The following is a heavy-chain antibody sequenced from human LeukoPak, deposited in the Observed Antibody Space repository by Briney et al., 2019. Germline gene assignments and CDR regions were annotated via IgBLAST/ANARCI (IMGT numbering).Heavy chain of an antibody. D-gene: IGHD3-22*01. CDR3: AKDADSSGYSYLFDY. CDR2: ISGSGGST. J-gene: IGHJ4*02. CDR1: GGSISSGGYY. Sequence: QPSETLSLTCTVSGGSISSGGYYWSWVRQAPGKGLEWVSAISGSGGSTYYADSVKGRFTISRDNSKNTLYLQMNSLRAEDTAVYYCAKDADSSGYSYLFDYWGQGTLVTVSS. V-gene: IGHV3-23*01.